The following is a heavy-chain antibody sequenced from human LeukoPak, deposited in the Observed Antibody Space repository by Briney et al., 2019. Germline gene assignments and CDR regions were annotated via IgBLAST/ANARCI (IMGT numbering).Heavy chain of an antibody. D-gene: IGHD6-13*01. Sequence: GGSLRLSCAASGFTFSSYAMHWVRQAPGKGLEWVAVISYDGSNKYYADSVKGRFTISRDNSKNTLYLQMNSLRAEDTAVYYCAKDQSRKSIAAAGSPRSFDYWGQGTLVTVSS. V-gene: IGHV3-30-3*01. CDR2: ISYDGSNK. J-gene: IGHJ4*02. CDR3: AKDQSRKSIAAAGSPRSFDY. CDR1: GFTFSSYA.